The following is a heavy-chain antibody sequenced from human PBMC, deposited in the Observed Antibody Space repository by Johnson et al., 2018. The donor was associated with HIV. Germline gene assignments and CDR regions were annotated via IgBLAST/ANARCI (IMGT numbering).Heavy chain of an antibody. J-gene: IGHJ3*02. D-gene: IGHD1-26*01. Sequence: VQLVESGGGLVQPGRSLRLSCAASGFTFEDYAMHWVRQPPGKGLVWVSRINSDGTITSYADSVKGRFTISRDNAKNTLYLQMNSLRAEDTAVYYCARSLPGRGSYYAFDIWGQGTMVTVSS. CDR1: GFTFEDYA. CDR3: ARSLPGRGSYYAFDI. CDR2: INSDGTIT. V-gene: IGHV3-74*02.